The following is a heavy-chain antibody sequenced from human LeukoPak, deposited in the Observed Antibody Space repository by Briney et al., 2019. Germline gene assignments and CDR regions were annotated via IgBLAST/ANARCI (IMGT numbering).Heavy chain of an antibody. CDR2: IRSKANSYAT. Sequence: GGSLKLSCVASGFTFSGSAMHWVRQASGKGLEWVGRIRSKANSYATAYAASVKGRFTISRDDSKNTAYLQMNSLKTEDTAVYYCTRRYDPGYGMDVWGQGTTVTVSS. D-gene: IGHD3-3*01. J-gene: IGHJ6*02. CDR3: TRRYDPGYGMDV. V-gene: IGHV3-73*01. CDR1: GFTFSGSA.